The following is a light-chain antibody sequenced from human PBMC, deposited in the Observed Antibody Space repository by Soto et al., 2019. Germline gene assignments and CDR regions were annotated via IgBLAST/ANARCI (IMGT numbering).Light chain of an antibody. V-gene: IGKV3-15*01. J-gene: IGKJ1*01. Sequence: EIVMTQSPATLSVSPGERATLSCRASQSVKSNLAWYQQKPGQAPRLLIYGASTRGTGIPARFSGSGSGTEFTLTISSLQSEDFAVYYCQQYNNWPPWTFGQGTKVEIK. CDR3: QQYNNWPPWT. CDR2: GAS. CDR1: QSVKSN.